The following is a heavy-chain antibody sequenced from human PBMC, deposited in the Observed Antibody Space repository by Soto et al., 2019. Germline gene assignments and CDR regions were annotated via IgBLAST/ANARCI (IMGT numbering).Heavy chain of an antibody. CDR1: GGSVSSGSYY. CDR3: ARDLSTDCSSTSCYPTYYYGMDV. J-gene: IGHJ6*02. CDR2: IYYSGST. V-gene: IGHV4-61*01. D-gene: IGHD2-2*01. Sequence: ETLSLTCTVSGGSVSSGSYYWSWIRQPPGKGLEWIGYIYYSGSTNYNPSLKSRVTISVDTSKNQFSLKLSSVTAADTAVYYCARDLSTDCSSTSCYPTYYYGMDVWGQGTTVTVSS.